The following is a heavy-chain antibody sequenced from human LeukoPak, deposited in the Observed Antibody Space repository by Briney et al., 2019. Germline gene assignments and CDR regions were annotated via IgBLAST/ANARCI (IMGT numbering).Heavy chain of an antibody. D-gene: IGHD3-16*01. CDR3: ARVRPTRGSTYYYYYYYMDV. Sequence: SETLSLTCAVSGGSISSSNWWSWVRQPPGKGLEWIGEIYHSGSTNYNPSLKSRVTISVDKSKNQFSLKLSSVTAADTAVHYCARVRPTRGSTYYYYYYYMDVWGKGTTVTISS. CDR1: GGSISSSNW. CDR2: IYHSGST. V-gene: IGHV4-4*02. J-gene: IGHJ6*03.